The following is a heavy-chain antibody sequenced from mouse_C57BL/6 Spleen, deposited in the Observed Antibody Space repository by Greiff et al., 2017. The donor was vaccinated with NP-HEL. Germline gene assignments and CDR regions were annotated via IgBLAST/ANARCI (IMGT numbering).Heavy chain of an antibody. CDR3: AFYYYGSRVYYFDY. CDR2: IDPEDGET. J-gene: IGHJ2*01. Sequence: VQLHQSGAELVKPGASVKLSCTASGFNITDYYMHWVKQRTEQGLEWIGRIDPEDGETKYAPKFQGKATITADTSSNTAYLQLSSLTSEDTAVYYCAFYYYGSRVYYFDYWGQGTTLTVSS. V-gene: IGHV14-2*01. D-gene: IGHD1-1*01. CDR1: GFNITDYY.